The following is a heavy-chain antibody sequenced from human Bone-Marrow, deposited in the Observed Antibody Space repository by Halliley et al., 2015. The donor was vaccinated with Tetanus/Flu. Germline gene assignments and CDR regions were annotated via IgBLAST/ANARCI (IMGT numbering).Heavy chain of an antibody. CDR1: GGSLSGSY. D-gene: IGHD3-22*01. Sequence: TLSLTCAVYGGSLSGSYWSWIRQPPGKGLEWIGEINQSVGTKYNPSLKSRVTISVDTSKNQFSLKLTSVTAADTALYFCARARTSDSSGYFKCFDYRGQGTLVTVSS. CDR2: INQSVGT. V-gene: IGHV4-34*01. J-gene: IGHJ4*02. CDR3: ARARTSDSSGYFKCFDY.